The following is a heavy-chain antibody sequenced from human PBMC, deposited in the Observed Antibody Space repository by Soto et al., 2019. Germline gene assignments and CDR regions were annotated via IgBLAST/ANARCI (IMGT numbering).Heavy chain of an antibody. V-gene: IGHV3-74*01. J-gene: IGHJ2*01. Sequence: GGSLRLSCAASGFTFSSYWMHGVRQAPGKGLVWVSRINSDGSSTSYADSVKGRFTISRDNAKNTLYLQMNSLRAEDTAVYYCATGMGLSAAGGLWGRGTLVTVSS. D-gene: IGHD6-13*01. CDR2: INSDGSST. CDR3: ATGMGLSAAGGL. CDR1: GFTFSSYW.